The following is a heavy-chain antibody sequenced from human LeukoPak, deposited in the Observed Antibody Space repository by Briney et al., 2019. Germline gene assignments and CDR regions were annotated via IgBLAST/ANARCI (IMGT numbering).Heavy chain of an antibody. J-gene: IGHJ4*02. CDR1: GGTFSSYA. CDR2: IIPIFGTA. D-gene: IGHD6-13*01. V-gene: IGHV1-69*05. CDR3: ARWYSSSWYGGVSVY. Sequence: GASVKVSCKASGGTFSSYAISWVRQAPGQGLEWMGGIIPIFGTANYAQKFQRRVTITTDESTSTAYMELSSLRSEDTAVYYCARWYSSSWYGGVSVYWGQGTLVTVSS.